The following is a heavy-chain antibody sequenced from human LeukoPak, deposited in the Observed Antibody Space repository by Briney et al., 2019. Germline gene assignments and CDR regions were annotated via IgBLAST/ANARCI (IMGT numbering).Heavy chain of an antibody. J-gene: IGHJ4*02. CDR1: GDPISSHSDY. CDR2: NEHIGST. D-gene: IGHD5-12*01. Sequence: TAETLSLTCTVSGDPISSHSDYKWTWIRQPPGKGLEWIGYNEHIGSTNYNPSLKSRVTISVDTSKNQFSLKLTSVTAADTAVYYCAREYSGFDYWGQGTLVTVSS. CDR3: AREYSGFDY. V-gene: IGHV4-61*08.